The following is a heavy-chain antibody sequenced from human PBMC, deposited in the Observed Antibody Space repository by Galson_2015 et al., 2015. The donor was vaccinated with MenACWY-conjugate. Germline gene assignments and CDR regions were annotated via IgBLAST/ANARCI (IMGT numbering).Heavy chain of an antibody. CDR1: GFTFRRYW. D-gene: IGHD3-10*01. J-gene: IGHJ4*02. CDR2: INGAGSRA. Sequence: LRLSCAASGFTFRRYWMHWVCQPPGKGLVWVSRINGAGSRAEYEDSVEGRFTISRDNAQNTLFLQMNSLRVEDTGVYYCARIWFGEVLEVDGWGQGTLVTVSS. V-gene: IGHV3-74*03. CDR3: ARIWFGEVLEVDG.